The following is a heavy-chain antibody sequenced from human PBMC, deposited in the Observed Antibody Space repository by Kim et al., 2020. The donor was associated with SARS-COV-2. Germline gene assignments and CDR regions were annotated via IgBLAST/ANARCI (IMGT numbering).Heavy chain of an antibody. CDR3: ARDGPLGDYDFWSGYYFDL. J-gene: IGHJ2*01. Sequence: ASVKVSCKASGYTFTGYYMHWVRQAPGQGLEWMGWINPNSGGTNYAQKFQGRVTMTRDTSISTAYMELSRLRSDDTAVYYCARDGPLGDYDFWSGYYFDLWGRGTLVTVSS. V-gene: IGHV1-2*02. D-gene: IGHD3-3*01. CDR1: GYTFTGYY. CDR2: INPNSGGT.